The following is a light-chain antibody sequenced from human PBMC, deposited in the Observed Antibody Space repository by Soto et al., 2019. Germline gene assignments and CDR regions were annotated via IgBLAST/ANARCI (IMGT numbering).Light chain of an antibody. Sequence: QSALTQPASVSGSPGQSITISCTGTSSDVGNYKYVSWYQQHPGKAPKLMIYEVSNRPSGVSNRFSGSKSGNTASLTISGLQAEDETDYYCFSDTSSGTYVFGTGIQLTVL. J-gene: IGLJ1*01. CDR3: FSDTSSGTYV. CDR1: SSDVGNYKY. CDR2: EVS. V-gene: IGLV2-14*01.